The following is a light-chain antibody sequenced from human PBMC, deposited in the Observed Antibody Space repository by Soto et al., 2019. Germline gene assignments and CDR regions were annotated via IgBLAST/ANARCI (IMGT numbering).Light chain of an antibody. CDR1: SSDVGGYNY. Sequence: QSALTQPASVSASPGQSITISCTGTSSDVGGYNYVSWYQQHPGKAPKLIIYEVNNRPSGVSNRFSGSKSGNTASLTISGLQPEDEAYYYCSSYTRRTTYFFGSGTKLTVL. CDR3: SSYTRRTTYF. CDR2: EVN. J-gene: IGLJ1*01. V-gene: IGLV2-14*01.